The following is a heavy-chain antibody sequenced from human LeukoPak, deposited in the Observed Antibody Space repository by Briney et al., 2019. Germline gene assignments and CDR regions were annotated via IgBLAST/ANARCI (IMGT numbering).Heavy chain of an antibody. V-gene: IGHV4-39*07. J-gene: IGHJ5*02. Sequence: SETLSLTCTVSGGSISSYYWGWIRQPPGKGLEWIGSIYYSGSTYYNPSLKSRVTISVDTSKNQFSLKLSSVTAADTAVYYCARGLRGDYGSGSYYNVRFDPWGQGTLVTVSS. CDR1: GGSISSYY. CDR3: ARGLRGDYGSGSYYNVRFDP. D-gene: IGHD3-10*01. CDR2: IYYSGST.